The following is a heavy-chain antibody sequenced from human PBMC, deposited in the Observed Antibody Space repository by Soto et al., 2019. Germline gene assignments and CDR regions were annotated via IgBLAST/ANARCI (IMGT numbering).Heavy chain of an antibody. CDR3: AGGGLMVYAYYYYGMDV. V-gene: IGHV1-18*04. J-gene: IGHJ6*02. CDR2: ISAYNGNT. D-gene: IGHD2-8*01. CDR1: GYTFTSYG. Sequence: ASVKVSCKASGYTFTSYGISWVRQAPGQGLEWMGWISAYNGNTNYAQKLQGRVTMTTDTSTSTAYMELRSLRSDDTAVYYCAGGGLMVYAYYYYGMDVWGQGTTVTVSS.